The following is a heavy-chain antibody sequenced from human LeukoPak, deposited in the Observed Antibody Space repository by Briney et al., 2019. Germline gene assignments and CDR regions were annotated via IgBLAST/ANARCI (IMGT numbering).Heavy chain of an antibody. CDR2: INWNGGST. CDR1: GFTFDDYG. D-gene: IGHD3-22*01. CDR3: ARDWNCYDSSGGDY. V-gene: IGHV3-20*04. J-gene: IGHJ4*02. Sequence: GGSLRLSCAASGFTFDDYGMSWVRQAPGKGLEWVSGINWNGGSTGYADSVKGRFTISRDNAKNSLYLQMNSLRAEDTALYYCARDWNCYDSSGGDYWGQGTLVTVSS.